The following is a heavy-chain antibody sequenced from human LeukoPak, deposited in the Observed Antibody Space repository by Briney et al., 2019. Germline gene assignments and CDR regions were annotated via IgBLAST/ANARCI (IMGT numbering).Heavy chain of an antibody. CDR2: IYHSGST. J-gene: IGHJ4*02. V-gene: IGHV4-30-2*01. Sequence: PSETLSLTCTVSGGSISSGGYYWSWIRQPPGKGLEWIGYIYHSGSTYYNPSLKSRVTISVDRSKNQFSLKLSSVTAADTAVYYCAREGRSLLWGQGTLVTVSS. D-gene: IGHD2-15*01. CDR1: GGSISSGGYY. CDR3: AREGRSLL.